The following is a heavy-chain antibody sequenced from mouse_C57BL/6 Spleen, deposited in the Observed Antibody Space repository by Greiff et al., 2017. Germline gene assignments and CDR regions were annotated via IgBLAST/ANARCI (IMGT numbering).Heavy chain of an antibody. CDR3: ARRYCGSPDWYLDG. CDR2: IYPSDSGT. Sequence: QVQLQQPGAELMRPGSSVKLSCKASGYTFTSYWMDWVKQRPGQGLEWIGNIYPSDSGTHYNQKFKDKATLTVDKSSSTAYMHLSSLTSEDSAVYYCARRYCGSPDWYLDGWGKGTTVTVSS. V-gene: IGHV1-61*01. D-gene: IGHD2-1*01. J-gene: IGHJ1*03. CDR1: GYTFTSYW.